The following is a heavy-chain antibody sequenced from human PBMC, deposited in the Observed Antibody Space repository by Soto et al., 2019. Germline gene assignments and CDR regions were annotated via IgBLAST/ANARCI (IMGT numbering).Heavy chain of an antibody. CDR1: GFSFSNYG. Sequence: GGSLRLSCAASGFSFSNYGMHWVRQAPGKGLEWVAVTWYDEVNRYYADSVKGRFTISRDNSKNTLYLQMNSLRTEDTAVYYCARDANALTTSSHYGMDVWGQGTTVTVSS. J-gene: IGHJ6*02. CDR2: TWYDEVNR. CDR3: ARDANALTTSSHYGMDV. V-gene: IGHV3-33*08. D-gene: IGHD4-17*01.